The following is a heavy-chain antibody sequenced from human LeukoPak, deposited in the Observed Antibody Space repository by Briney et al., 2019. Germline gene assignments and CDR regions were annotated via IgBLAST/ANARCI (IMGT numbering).Heavy chain of an antibody. Sequence: SETLSLTCTVSGGSISSSSYYWGWIRQPPGKGLEWIGSIYYSGSTYYNPSLKSRVTISVDKSKNQFSLKLSSVTAADTAVYYCARGRMGSSGWYSVSPRPFDYWGQGTLVTVSS. CDR3: ARGRMGSSGWYSVSPRPFDY. CDR1: GGSISSSSYY. J-gene: IGHJ4*02. D-gene: IGHD6-19*01. V-gene: IGHV4-39*07. CDR2: IYYSGST.